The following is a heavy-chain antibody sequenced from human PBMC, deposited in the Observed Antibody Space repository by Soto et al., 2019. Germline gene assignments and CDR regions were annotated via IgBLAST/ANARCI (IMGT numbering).Heavy chain of an antibody. J-gene: IGHJ4*02. CDR3: ARDNTDQLGIFDY. V-gene: IGHV3-30-3*01. CDR1: GFTFSSYA. Sequence: HPGGSLRLSCAASGFTFSSYAMHWVRQAPGKGLEWVAVISYDGSNKYYADSVKGRFTISRDNSKNTLYLQMNSLRAEDTAVYYCARDNTDQLGIFDYWGQGTLVTVSS. D-gene: IGHD7-27*01. CDR2: ISYDGSNK.